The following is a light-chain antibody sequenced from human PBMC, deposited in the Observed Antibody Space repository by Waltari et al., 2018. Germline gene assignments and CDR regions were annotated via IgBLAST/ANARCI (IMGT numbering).Light chain of an antibody. V-gene: IGLV2-23*02. Sequence: QSALIQPASVSGSPGPSITIPCTGTSSNIGSYNLVPWYQQYPGNAPKVMIYEVYKRPSGVSNRFSGSKSGNTASLTISGLQAEDETDYYCCSYAGSNSWVFGGGTKVTVL. CDR1: SSNIGSYNL. CDR2: EVY. J-gene: IGLJ3*02. CDR3: CSYAGSNSWV.